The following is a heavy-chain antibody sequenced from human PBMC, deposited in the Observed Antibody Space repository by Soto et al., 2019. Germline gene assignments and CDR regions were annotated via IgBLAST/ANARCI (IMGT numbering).Heavy chain of an antibody. CDR3: ARDLNAFDI. Sequence: PGGSLRLSCAASGFTSSSYGMHWVRQAPGKGLEWVAVIWYDGSNKYYADSVKGRFTIFRDNSKNTLYLQMNSLRAEDTAVYYCARDLNAFDIWGQGTMVTVSS. V-gene: IGHV3-33*01. J-gene: IGHJ3*02. CDR2: IWYDGSNK. CDR1: GFTSSSYG.